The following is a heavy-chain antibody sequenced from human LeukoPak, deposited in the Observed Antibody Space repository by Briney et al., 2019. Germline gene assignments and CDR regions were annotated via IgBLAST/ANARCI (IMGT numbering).Heavy chain of an antibody. J-gene: IGHJ3*02. CDR3: AKEAYYYDSSGYYYANAFDI. V-gene: IGHV3-23*01. CDR1: GFTFSSYA. Sequence: GASLGLSCAASGFTFSSYAMSWVRQAPGKGLEWVSAISGSGGSTYYADSVKGRFTISRDNSKNTLYLQMNSLRAEDTAVYYCAKEAYYYDSSGYYYANAFDIWGQGTMVTVSS. D-gene: IGHD3-22*01. CDR2: ISGSGGST.